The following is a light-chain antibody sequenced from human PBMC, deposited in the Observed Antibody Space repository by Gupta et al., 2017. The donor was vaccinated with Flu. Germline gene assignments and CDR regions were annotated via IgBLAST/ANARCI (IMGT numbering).Light chain of an antibody. CDR2: DAS. J-gene: IGKJ4*01. V-gene: IGKV1-33*01. CDR3: QQYDSLPLT. CDR1: QDITNY. Sequence: DIQMTQSPSYLSASLGDRVTITCQASQDITNYLNWFQQKPGEAPKRLISDASNPEPGVPSRFSGSRSGTDFTFTISSLQSGDIATYYCQQYDSLPLTFGGGTKVEIK.